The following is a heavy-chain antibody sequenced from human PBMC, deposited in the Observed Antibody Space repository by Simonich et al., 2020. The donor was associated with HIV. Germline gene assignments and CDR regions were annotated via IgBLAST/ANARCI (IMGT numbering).Heavy chain of an antibody. CDR3: ARVAYYCSSTSCYAYYFDY. J-gene: IGHJ4*02. D-gene: IGHD2-2*01. CDR2: INPNSGGT. CDR1: GYTFTGYY. Sequence: QVQLVQSGAEVKKPGASVKVSCKASGYTFTGYYMHWVRQAPGQGLEWMGRINPNSGGTNYAQKLQGRVTMTRDTSISTAYMELSRLRSDDTAVYYCARVAYYCSSTSCYAYYFDYWGQGTLVTVSS. V-gene: IGHV1-2*06.